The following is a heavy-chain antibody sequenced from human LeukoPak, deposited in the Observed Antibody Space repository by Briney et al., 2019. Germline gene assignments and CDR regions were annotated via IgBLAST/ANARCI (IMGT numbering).Heavy chain of an antibody. CDR1: GGTFSSYA. Sequence: SAKVSCKASGGTFSSYAISWVRQAPGQGLEWMGGIIPIFGTANYAQKFQGRVTITADKSTSTAYMELSSLRSEDTAVYYCARNSRVVVAATYAFDIWGQGTMVTVSS. J-gene: IGHJ3*02. CDR3: ARNSRVVVAATYAFDI. V-gene: IGHV1-69*06. D-gene: IGHD2-15*01. CDR2: IIPIFGTA.